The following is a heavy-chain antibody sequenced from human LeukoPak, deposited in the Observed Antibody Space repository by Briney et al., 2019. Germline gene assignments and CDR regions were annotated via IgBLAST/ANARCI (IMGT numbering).Heavy chain of an antibody. CDR3: ARFGLGKHIEVAGIPFDI. V-gene: IGHV1-8*03. CDR1: GYTFTSYD. CDR2: MNPNSGNT. J-gene: IGHJ3*02. D-gene: IGHD6-19*01. Sequence: ASVKVSCKASGYTFTSYDINWVRQATGQGLEWMGWMNPNSGNTGYAQKFQGRVTITRNTSISTAYMELRSLRSDDTAVYYCARFGLGKHIEVAGIPFDIWGQGTMVTVSS.